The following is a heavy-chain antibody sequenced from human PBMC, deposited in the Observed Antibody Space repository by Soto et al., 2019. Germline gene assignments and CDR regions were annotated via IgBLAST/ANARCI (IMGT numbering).Heavy chain of an antibody. J-gene: IGHJ4*02. D-gene: IGHD6-19*01. CDR2: IQSDSSST. Sequence: EVQLVESGGGSVQPGGSLRLSCAASGFALSSYWMHWVRQAPGKGLVWVSRIQSDSSSTNYADSVKGRFTISRDNAKNTLHLQMDSLRVEDTAVYYCAREKAVAGTTFDYWGQGTLVTVSS. V-gene: IGHV3-74*01. CDR3: AREKAVAGTTFDY. CDR1: GFALSSYW.